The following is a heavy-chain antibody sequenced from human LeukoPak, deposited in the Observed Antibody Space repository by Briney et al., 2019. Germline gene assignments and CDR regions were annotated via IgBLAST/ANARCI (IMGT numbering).Heavy chain of an antibody. CDR2: ISAFSGNT. Sequence: AASVKVSCKASGYIFTSYNITWVRQAPGQGLEWMGLISAFSGNTNYAQKFQGRVTVTTDTSTSTAYVELRSLRSDDTAVYYCARDLGAPLYGSISWGWFDPWGQGTLVTVSS. V-gene: IGHV1-18*01. CDR3: ARDLGAPLYGSISWGWFDP. D-gene: IGHD6-13*01. J-gene: IGHJ5*02. CDR1: GYIFTSYN.